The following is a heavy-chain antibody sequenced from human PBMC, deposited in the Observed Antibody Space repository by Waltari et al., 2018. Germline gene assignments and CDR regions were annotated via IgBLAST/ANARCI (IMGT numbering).Heavy chain of an antibody. CDR2: IRTTGDT. Sequence: EVQLLESGGGLVQPGGSLRRSCAVSGITVSNHDMHWVRQATGKGLEWVSAIRTTGDTYYAASVRGRFTISREDAQNSFFLQMNSLRAGDTAVYYCATISSVAIHWGQGTTVTVSS. CDR3: ATISSVAIH. V-gene: IGHV3-13*01. D-gene: IGHD6-6*01. J-gene: IGHJ6*02. CDR1: GITVSNHD.